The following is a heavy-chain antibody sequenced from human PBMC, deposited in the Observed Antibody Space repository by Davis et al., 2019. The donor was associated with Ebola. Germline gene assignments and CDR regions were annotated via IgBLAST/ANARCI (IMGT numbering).Heavy chain of an antibody. CDR3: AKGRGSGWGGADY. Sequence: SLKISCAASGFTFDDYAMHWVRQAPGKGLEWVLGISWNSGSIGYADSVKGRFTISRDNAKNSLYLQMNSLRAGDTALYYCAKGRGSGWGGADYWGQGTLVTVSS. CDR1: GFTFDDYA. CDR2: ISWNSGSI. J-gene: IGHJ4*02. D-gene: IGHD6-19*01. V-gene: IGHV3-9*01.